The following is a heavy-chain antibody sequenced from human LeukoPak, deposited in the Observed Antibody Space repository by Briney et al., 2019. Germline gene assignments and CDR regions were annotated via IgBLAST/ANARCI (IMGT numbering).Heavy chain of an antibody. J-gene: IGHJ4*02. D-gene: IGHD3-22*01. V-gene: IGHV4-31*03. Sequence: SQTLSLTCTVSGGSISSGGYYWSWIRQHPGKGLEWIGYIYYSGSTYYNPSLKSRVTIPVDTSKNQFSLKLSSVTAADTAVYYCARFSVSDYYDSSGYYSDYWGQGTLVTVSS. CDR2: IYYSGST. CDR1: GGSISSGGYY. CDR3: ARFSVSDYYDSSGYYSDY.